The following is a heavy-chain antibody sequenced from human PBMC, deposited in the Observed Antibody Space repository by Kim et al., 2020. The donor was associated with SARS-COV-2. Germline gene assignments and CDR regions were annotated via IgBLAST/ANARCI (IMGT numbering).Heavy chain of an antibody. CDR3: ARVPSTYYYDSSGYYGAEYFQH. Sequence: GGSLRLSCAASGFTFSSYSMNWVRQAPGKGLEWVSSISSSSSYIYYADSVKGRFTISRDNAKNSLYLQMNSLRAEDTAVYYCARVPSTYYYDSSGYYGAEYFQHWGQGTLVTVSS. V-gene: IGHV3-21*01. CDR2: ISSSSSYI. CDR1: GFTFSSYS. D-gene: IGHD3-22*01. J-gene: IGHJ1*01.